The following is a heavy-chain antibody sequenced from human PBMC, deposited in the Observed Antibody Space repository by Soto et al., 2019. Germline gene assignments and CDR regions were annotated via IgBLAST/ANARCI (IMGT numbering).Heavy chain of an antibody. CDR3: ARDREYYYDSSGDYYYHYGMDG. CDR1: GYTFTNYG. V-gene: IGHV1-18*04. D-gene: IGHD3-22*01. CDR2: ISGYNGNT. J-gene: IGHJ6*02. Sequence: ASVKVSCKASGYTFTNYGISWVRQAPGQGLEWMGWISGYNGNTKYAQKFQGRVTTTTDTPTNTAYMELRSLRSDDTAVYYCARDREYYYDSSGDYYYHYGMDGLGQGTTVTVSS.